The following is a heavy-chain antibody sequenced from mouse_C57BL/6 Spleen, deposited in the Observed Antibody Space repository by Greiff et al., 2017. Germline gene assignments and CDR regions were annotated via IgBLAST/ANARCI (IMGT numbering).Heavy chain of an antibody. V-gene: IGHV1-75*01. Sequence: QVQLQQFGPELVKPGASVKISCKASGYTFTAYYINWVKQRPGQGLEWIGWIFPGSGSTYYNEKFKGKATLTVDKSYSTAYMLLSSLTSEDSAVYFYEREIFRRYYFDYWGQGTTLTVSS. J-gene: IGHJ2*01. CDR1: GYTFTAYY. CDR2: IFPGSGST. D-gene: IGHD1-1*01. CDR3: EREIFRRYYFDY.